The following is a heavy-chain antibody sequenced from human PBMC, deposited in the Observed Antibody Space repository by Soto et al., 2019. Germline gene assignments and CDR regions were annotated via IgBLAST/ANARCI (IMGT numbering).Heavy chain of an antibody. CDR2: IYYSGST. CDR1: GGSASTYY. Sequence: PSETLSLTCTVSGGSASTYYWSWIRQPPGKGLEWIAYIYYSGSTSYNPSLKSRVTISLDTSKNQFSLKLSSVTAADTAVYYCARTYDDSGPNSGGYGFDIWGPGTMVTVSS. J-gene: IGHJ3*02. D-gene: IGHD3-22*01. V-gene: IGHV4-59*02. CDR3: ARTYDDSGPNSGGYGFDI.